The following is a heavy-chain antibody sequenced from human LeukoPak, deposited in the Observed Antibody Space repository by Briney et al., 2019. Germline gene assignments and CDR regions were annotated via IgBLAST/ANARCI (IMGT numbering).Heavy chain of an antibody. Sequence: SGTLSLTCAVSGYSISSGYYWGWIRQPPGKGLEWIGSIYHSGSTYYNPSLKSRVTISVDTSKNQFSLKLSSVTAADTAMYYCARDRGEQQLIYWGQGTLVTVSS. D-gene: IGHD6-13*01. CDR1: GYSISSGYY. V-gene: IGHV4-38-2*02. CDR2: IYHSGST. CDR3: ARDRGEQQLIY. J-gene: IGHJ4*02.